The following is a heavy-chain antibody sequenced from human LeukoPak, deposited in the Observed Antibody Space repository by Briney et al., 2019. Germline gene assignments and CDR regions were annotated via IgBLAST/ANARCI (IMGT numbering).Heavy chain of an antibody. D-gene: IGHD2-8*01. J-gene: IGHJ6*02. CDR2: ISSSSSTI. CDR3: AKELPPTPRYCTNGVCYTTNYYYYGMDV. V-gene: IGHV3-48*01. CDR1: GFTFSSYS. Sequence: PGGSLRLSCAASGFTFSSYSMNWVRQAPGKGLEWVSYISSSSSTIYYADSVKGRFTISRDNAKNSLYLQMNSLRAEDTAVYYCAKELPPTPRYCTNGVCYTTNYYYYGMDVWGQGTTVTVSS.